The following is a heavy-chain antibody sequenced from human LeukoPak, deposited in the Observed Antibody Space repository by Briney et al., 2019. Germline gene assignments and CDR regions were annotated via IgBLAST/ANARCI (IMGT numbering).Heavy chain of an antibody. CDR3: ARQPNWNDVVSWFDP. CDR2: IYYSGST. CDR1: GGSISSYY. J-gene: IGHJ5*02. D-gene: IGHD1-1*01. Sequence: SETLSLTCTVSGGSISSYYWSWIRQPPGKGLEWIGYIYYSGSTNYNPSLKSRVTISVDTSKNQFSLKLSSVTAADTAVYYCARQPNWNDVVSWFDPWGQGTLVTVSS. V-gene: IGHV4-59*08.